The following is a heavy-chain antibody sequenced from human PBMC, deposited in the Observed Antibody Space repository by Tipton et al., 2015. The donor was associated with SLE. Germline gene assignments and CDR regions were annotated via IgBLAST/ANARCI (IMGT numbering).Heavy chain of an antibody. CDR2: IYNSGST. D-gene: IGHD3-22*01. J-gene: IGHJ4*02. CDR3: ARHDYDDNGYYMHYFDY. CDR1: GGSINSRTYY. V-gene: IGHV4-61*02. Sequence: LRLSCTVSGGSINSRTYYWNWIRQPAGKGLEWIGRIYNSGSTNYNSSLKSRVTISVDTSKNHFSLKLSSVTAADTALYYCARHDYDDNGYYMHYFDYWGQGTLVTVSS.